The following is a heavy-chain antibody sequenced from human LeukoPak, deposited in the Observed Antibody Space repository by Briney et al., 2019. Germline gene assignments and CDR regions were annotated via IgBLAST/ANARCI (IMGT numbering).Heavy chain of an antibody. CDR2: ISGSGDST. V-gene: IGHV3-23*01. J-gene: IGHJ6*02. CDR1: GFTFSSYA. Sequence: GGSLRLSCAASGFTFSSYAMSWVRLAPGKGLEWVSAISGSGDSTYYADSVKGRFTISRDNSKNTLYLQMNSLRAEDTAVYYCARSNYYTVDVWGQGTAVTVSS. CDR3: ARSNYYTVDV. D-gene: IGHD1-26*01.